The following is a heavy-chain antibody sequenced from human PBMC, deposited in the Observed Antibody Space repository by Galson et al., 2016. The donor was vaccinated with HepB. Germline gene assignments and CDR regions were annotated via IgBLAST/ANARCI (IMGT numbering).Heavy chain of an antibody. CDR3: TRGGGGAVFY. J-gene: IGHJ4*02. CDR1: GFTFGDYA. V-gene: IGHV3-49*03. CDR2: IRSKGQGGTK. D-gene: IGHD1-26*01. Sequence: SLRLSCAASGFTFGDYAMSWFRKAPGKGLEWVGFIRSKGQGGTKEYAASVKGRFSISRDDSKSIAYLQMNSLKTEDSAVYHCTRGGGGAVFYWGQGTLVTVSS.